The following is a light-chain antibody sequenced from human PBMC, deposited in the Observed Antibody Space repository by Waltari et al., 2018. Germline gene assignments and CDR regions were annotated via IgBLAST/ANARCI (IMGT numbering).Light chain of an antibody. J-gene: IGKJ1*01. V-gene: IGKV3-20*01. CDR3: QHYVSLPVT. CDR2: GTS. CDR1: QSIGSS. Sequence: EIVLTPSPGPLSLSPGERATLSCRARQSIGSSLDWYQQKPGQPPRLLIYGTSNRATGIPDRFSGGGSATDFSLTISRLEPEDVAMYYCQHYVSLPVTFGQGTKVEIK.